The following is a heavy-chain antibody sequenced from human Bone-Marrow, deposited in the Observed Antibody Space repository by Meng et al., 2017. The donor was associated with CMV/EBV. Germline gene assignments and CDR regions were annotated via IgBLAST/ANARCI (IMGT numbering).Heavy chain of an antibody. Sequence: SETLSLTCTVSGGSISSYYWSWIRQPPGKGLEWIGYIYYSGSTNYNPSLKSRVTISVDTSKNQSSLKLSSVTAADTAVYYCASILRHGNFDIWGQGTMVTVSS. CDR2: IYYSGST. CDR3: ASILRHGNFDI. J-gene: IGHJ3*02. V-gene: IGHV4-59*01. D-gene: IGHD3-3*01. CDR1: GGSISSYY.